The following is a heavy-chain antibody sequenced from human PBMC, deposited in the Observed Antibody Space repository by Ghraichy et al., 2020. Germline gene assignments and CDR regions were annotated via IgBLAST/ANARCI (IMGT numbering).Heavy chain of an antibody. CDR3: ARQRQWRNTADNDGMDV. CDR2: INPSGGST. CDR1: GYTFTSYY. D-gene: IGHD5-18*01. V-gene: IGHV1-46*01. Sequence: ASVKVSCKASGYTFTSYYMHWVRQAPGQGLEWMGIINPSGGSTNYAQKFQGRVTMTRDTSTSTVYMELSSLRSEDTAVYYCARQRQWRNTADNDGMDVWGQGTTVTVSS. J-gene: IGHJ6*02.